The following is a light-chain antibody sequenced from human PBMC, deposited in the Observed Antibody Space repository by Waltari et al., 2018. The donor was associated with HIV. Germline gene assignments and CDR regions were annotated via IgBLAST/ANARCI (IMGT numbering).Light chain of an antibody. CDR1: SSDVGGYTY. CDR3: SSYTSSSLYV. V-gene: IGLV2-14*03. Sequence: QSALTQPASVSGSPGQSITISCPGTSSDVGGYTYVSWYQQHPGNAPKLMIYDVSNRPSGVSNLFSGSKSGNTASLTISVLQAEDEADYYCSSYTSSSLYVFGTGTKVTVL. CDR2: DVS. J-gene: IGLJ1*01.